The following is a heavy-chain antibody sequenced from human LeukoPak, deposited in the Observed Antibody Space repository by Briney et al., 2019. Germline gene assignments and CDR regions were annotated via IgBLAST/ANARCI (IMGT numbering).Heavy chain of an antibody. CDR1: GFTFSSYW. J-gene: IGHJ3*02. V-gene: IGHV3-48*04. CDR2: ITSSGSTI. Sequence: GGSLRLSCAASGFTFSSYWMSWVRQAPGKGQEWVSHITSSGSTIYYADSVKGRFTISRDNAKNSLYLQMNSLRAEDTAVYYCARPGYSSSWSAFDIWGQGTMVTVSS. CDR3: ARPGYSSSWSAFDI. D-gene: IGHD6-13*01.